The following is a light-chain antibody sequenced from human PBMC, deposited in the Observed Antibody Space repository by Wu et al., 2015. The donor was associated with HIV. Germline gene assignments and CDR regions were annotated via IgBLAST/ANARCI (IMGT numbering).Light chain of an antibody. CDR3: QQYNNWPLS. J-gene: IGKJ2*03. Sequence: EIVLTQSPGTLSLSPGERATLSCRASQSVSSSYLAWYQQKPGQTPRLLIYGASSRATGIPDRFSGSGSGTEFTLTISSLQSEDFAVYYCQQYNNWPLSFGLGDQAGDQT. CDR2: GAS. CDR1: QSVSSSY. V-gene: IGKV3-20*01.